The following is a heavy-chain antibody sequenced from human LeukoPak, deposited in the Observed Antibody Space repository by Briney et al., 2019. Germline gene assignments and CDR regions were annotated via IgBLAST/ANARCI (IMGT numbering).Heavy chain of an antibody. CDR3: ARGDVVVSAAVRFDP. CDR2: ISAHDGRT. J-gene: IGHJ5*02. Sequence: ASVKVSCKASVYTFTSYGITWVRQAPGQGLEWMGWISAHDGRTNYAQKFQGRVTMTTDTSTSTAYMQLRSLRSDDTAVYYCARGDVVVSAAVRFDPWGQGTLVTVSS. V-gene: IGHV1-18*01. CDR1: VYTFTSYG. D-gene: IGHD2-2*01.